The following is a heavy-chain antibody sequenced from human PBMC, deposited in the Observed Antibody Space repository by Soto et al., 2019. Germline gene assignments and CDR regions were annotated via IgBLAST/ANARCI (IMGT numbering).Heavy chain of an antibody. V-gene: IGHV3-74*01. CDR1: GFTFSSYW. Sequence: LRLSCAASGFTFSSYWMHWVRQAPGEGLVWVSRSNSDGSSTSYADSVKGRFTISRDNAKNTLYLQMNSLSAEDTAVYYCARDQGYCSGGSCYVAGYWGQGTLVTVSS. D-gene: IGHD2-15*01. J-gene: IGHJ4*02. CDR3: ARDQGYCSGGSCYVAGY. CDR2: SNSDGSST.